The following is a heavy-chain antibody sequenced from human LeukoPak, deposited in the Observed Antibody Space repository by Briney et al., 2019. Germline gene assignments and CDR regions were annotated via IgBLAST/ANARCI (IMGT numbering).Heavy chain of an antibody. D-gene: IGHD3-16*01. Sequence: GGSLRLSCAASGFTVSSNYMSWVRQAPGKGLEWVSVIYSGGSTYYADSVKGRFTISRDNSKNTLYLQMNSLRAEDTAVYYCASSPAVGDFDYWGQGTLVTVSS. CDR2: IYSGGST. J-gene: IGHJ4*02. CDR3: ASSPAVGDFDY. CDR1: GFTVSSNY. V-gene: IGHV3-53*01.